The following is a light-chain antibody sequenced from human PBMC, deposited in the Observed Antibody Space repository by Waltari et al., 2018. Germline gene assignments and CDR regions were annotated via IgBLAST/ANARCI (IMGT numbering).Light chain of an antibody. J-gene: IGKJ1*01. CDR2: QVS. CDR1: ESLLIHDGKMY. V-gene: IGKV2-30*01. CDR3: MLGTRPWT. Sequence: EVVMTQSPVSLSVTLGQPAPISCRFSESLLIHDGKMYLNWFHQRPGQSPRRLLYQVSDRDSGVPDRFSGSGSGADFTLRISRVEAEDVGLYFCMLGTRPWTFGPGTKVEIK.